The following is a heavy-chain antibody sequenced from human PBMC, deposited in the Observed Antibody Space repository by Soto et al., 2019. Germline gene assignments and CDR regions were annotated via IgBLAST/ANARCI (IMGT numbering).Heavy chain of an antibody. Sequence: GGSLRLSCAASGFTFSSYWMSWVRQAPGKGLEWVANIKQDGSEKYYVDSVKGRFTLSRDNAKNSLQLQMNRLGAEDTAIYFCARVAYTTGWIFDCWGHGTLVTVSS. CDR1: GFTFSSYW. CDR2: IKQDGSEK. D-gene: IGHD6-19*01. J-gene: IGHJ4*01. V-gene: IGHV3-7*01. CDR3: ARVAYTTGWIFDC.